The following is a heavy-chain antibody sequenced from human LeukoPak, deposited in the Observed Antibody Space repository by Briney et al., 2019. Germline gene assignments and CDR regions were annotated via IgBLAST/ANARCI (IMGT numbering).Heavy chain of an antibody. J-gene: IGHJ6*02. CDR1: GFTFSSYG. D-gene: IGHD3-9*01. CDR2: IWYDGSSK. V-gene: IGHV3-33*01. Sequence: GGSLRLSCAASGFTFSSYGMHWVRQAPGKGLEWVAVIWYDGSSKYYADSVKGRFTISRDNSKNTLYLQMNNLRAEDTAVYYCARDQIPGGDWLPRLYGMDVWGQGTTVTVSS. CDR3: ARDQIPGGDWLPRLYGMDV.